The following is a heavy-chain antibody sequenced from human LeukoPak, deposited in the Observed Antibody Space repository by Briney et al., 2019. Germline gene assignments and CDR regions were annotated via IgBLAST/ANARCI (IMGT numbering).Heavy chain of an antibody. CDR2: IYHSGST. D-gene: IGHD3-10*01. V-gene: IGHV4-38-2*01. CDR1: GYSISSGYY. Sequence: PSETLSLTCAVSGYSISSGYYWGWIQQPPGKGLEWIGSIYHSGSTYYNPSLKSRVTISVDTSKNQFSLKLSSVTAADTAVYYCATVLLWFGEFIPGAFDIWGQGTMVTVSS. J-gene: IGHJ3*02. CDR3: ATVLLWFGEFIPGAFDI.